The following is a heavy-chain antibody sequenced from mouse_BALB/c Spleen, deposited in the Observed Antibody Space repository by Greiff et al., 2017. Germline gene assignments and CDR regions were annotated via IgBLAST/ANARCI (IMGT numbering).Heavy chain of an antibody. J-gene: IGHJ4*01. CDR3: ASYRFYAMDY. V-gene: IGHV7-3*02. CDR2: IRNKANGYTT. Sequence: DVQLVESGGGLVQPGGSLRLSCATSGFTFTDYYMSWVRQPPGKALEWLGFIRNKANGYTTEYSASVKGRFTISRDNSQSILYLQMNTLRAEDSATYYCASYRFYAMDYWGQGTSVTVSS. CDR1: GFTFTDYY.